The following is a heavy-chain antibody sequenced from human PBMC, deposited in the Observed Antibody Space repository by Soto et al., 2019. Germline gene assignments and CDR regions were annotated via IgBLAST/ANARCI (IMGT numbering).Heavy chain of an antibody. CDR2: IWYDGSNK. D-gene: IGHD3-22*01. Sequence: QVQLVESGGGVVQPGRSLRLSCAASGFTFSSYGMHWVRQAPGKGLEWVAVIWYDGSNKYYADSVKGRFTISRDNSKNTLYLQMNSLRAEDTAVYYCARPIYDSSGLYGGLLGNAFDIWGQGTMVTVSS. J-gene: IGHJ3*02. V-gene: IGHV3-33*01. CDR1: GFTFSSYG. CDR3: ARPIYDSSGLYGGLLGNAFDI.